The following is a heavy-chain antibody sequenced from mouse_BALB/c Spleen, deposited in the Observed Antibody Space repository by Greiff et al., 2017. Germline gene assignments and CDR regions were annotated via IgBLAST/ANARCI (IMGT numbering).Heavy chain of an antibody. Sequence: DVHLVESGGGLVQPGGSLRLSCATSGFTFTDYYMSWVRQPPGKALEWLGFIRNKANGYTTEYSASVKGRFTISRDNSQSILYLQMNTLRAEDSATYYCARDKDYGKGYYFDYWGQGTTLTVSS. D-gene: IGHD1-1*01. CDR2: IRNKANGYTT. V-gene: IGHV7-3*02. CDR1: GFTFTDYY. J-gene: IGHJ2*01. CDR3: ARDKDYGKGYYFDY.